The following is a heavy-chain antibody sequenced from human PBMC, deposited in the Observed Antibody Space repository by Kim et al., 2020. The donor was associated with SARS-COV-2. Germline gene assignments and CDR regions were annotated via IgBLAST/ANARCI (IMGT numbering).Heavy chain of an antibody. CDR1: GFTFKTYW. CDR3: ARDQGIGGSSGMDV. CDR2: VNADGGTT. V-gene: IGHV3-74*01. J-gene: IGHJ6*02. D-gene: IGHD2-15*01. Sequence: GGSLRLSCAASGFTFKTYWMHWVRQTPGKGLVWVAVVNADGGTTFYAESVKGRFTLTRDNTKKMVYLQMNTLRAEDTAVYYCARDQGIGGSSGMDVWGRGTTVIVSS.